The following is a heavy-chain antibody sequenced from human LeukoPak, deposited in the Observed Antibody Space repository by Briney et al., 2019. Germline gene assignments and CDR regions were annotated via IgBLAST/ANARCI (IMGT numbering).Heavy chain of an antibody. CDR2: ISSNNGSI. V-gene: IGHV3-9*01. CDR1: GFTFDDYA. CDR3: AKDSSGTGAYYDDSSGNENVYFDY. D-gene: IGHD3-22*01. Sequence: GGSLTLSRAATGFTFDDYAMHWVRQAPGQGLESVSGISSNNGSIGYADSVKGRFTIYRDNAKNSLYLQMNSLRDEDTALYYCAKDSSGTGAYYDDSSGNENVYFDYWGQGVLVTVSS. J-gene: IGHJ4*02.